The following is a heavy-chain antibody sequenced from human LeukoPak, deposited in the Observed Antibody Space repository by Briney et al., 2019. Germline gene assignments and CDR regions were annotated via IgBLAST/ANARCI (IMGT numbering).Heavy chain of an antibody. CDR2: IASGSTYT. CDR1: GFSFSAYN. J-gene: IGHJ5*02. V-gene: IGHV3-21*01. Sequence: GGSLRLSCAASGFSFSAYNMNWVRQAPGKGLEWVSSIASGSTYTYYGDSVKGRFSISRDNTKNSLYLQMDSLRVEDTAVYFCVTGGAPGSWGQGTLVTVSS. D-gene: IGHD6-25*01. CDR3: VTGGAPGS.